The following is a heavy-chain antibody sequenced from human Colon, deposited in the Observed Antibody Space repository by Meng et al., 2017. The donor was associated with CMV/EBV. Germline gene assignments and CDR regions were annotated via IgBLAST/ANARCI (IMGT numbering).Heavy chain of an antibody. Sequence: GGSLRLSCVASEFTFRSFWMTWVRQAPGKGLEWVANIKQDGSEKYSVDSVKGRFTISRDNSKNTLYLQMNSLRPEDTAVYYCANEGGEQGAWNWLDPWGQGTLVTVSS. CDR2: IKQDGSEK. CDR3: ANEGGEQGAWNWLDP. J-gene: IGHJ5*02. CDR1: EFTFRSFW. V-gene: IGHV3-7*01. D-gene: IGHD3-10*01.